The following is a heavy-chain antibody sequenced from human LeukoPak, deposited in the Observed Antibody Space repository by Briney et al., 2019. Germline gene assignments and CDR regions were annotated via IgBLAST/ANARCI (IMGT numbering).Heavy chain of an antibody. V-gene: IGHV4-34*01. CDR1: GGSFSGYY. J-gene: IGHJ3*02. Sequence: SETLSLTCAVYGGSFSGYYWSWIRQPPGKGLEWIGEINHSGSTNYNPSLKSRVTISVDTSKNQFSLKLSSVTAADTAVYYCAREVWGTNWNDARAFDIWGQGTMVTVSS. CDR2: INHSGST. D-gene: IGHD1-1*01. CDR3: AREVWGTNWNDARAFDI.